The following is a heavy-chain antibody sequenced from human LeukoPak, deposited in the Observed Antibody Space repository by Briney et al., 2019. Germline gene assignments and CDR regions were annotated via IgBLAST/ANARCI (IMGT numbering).Heavy chain of an antibody. D-gene: IGHD2-2*02. CDR1: GGSISSYY. CDR3: ARQQVVPAAIRYFDY. V-gene: IGHV4-4*09. CDR2: IYTSGST. J-gene: IGHJ4*02. Sequence: SETLSLTCTVSGGSISSYYWSWIRQPPGKGLEWIGYIYTSGSTNYNPSLKSRVTISVDTSKNQFSLKLNSVTAADTAVYYCARQQVVPAAIRYFDYWGQGTLVTVSS.